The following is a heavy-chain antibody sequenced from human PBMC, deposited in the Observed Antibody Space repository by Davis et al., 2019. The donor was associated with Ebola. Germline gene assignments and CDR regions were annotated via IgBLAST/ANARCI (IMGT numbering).Heavy chain of an antibody. CDR3: ARAFYGDYFDY. D-gene: IGHD4-17*01. CDR1: GFTFSSYE. J-gene: IGHJ4*02. V-gene: IGHV3-48*03. Sequence: SLKISCAASGFTFSSYEMNWVRQAPGKGLEWLSYISSSGSTIYNADSVKGRFTMSRDNAKNSLYLQMNSLRAEDTAVYYCARAFYGDYFDYWGQGTLVTVSS. CDR2: ISSSGSTI.